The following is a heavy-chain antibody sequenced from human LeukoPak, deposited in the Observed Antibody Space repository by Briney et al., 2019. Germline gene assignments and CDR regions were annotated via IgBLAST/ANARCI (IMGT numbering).Heavy chain of an antibody. CDR2: ISGSGGST. V-gene: IGHV3-23*01. J-gene: IGHJ4*02. CDR3: AKDLIVGARRPY. CDR1: KFNFNSYG. D-gene: IGHD1-26*01. Sequence: GGSLRLSCTTSKFNFNSYGMTWVRQAPGKGLEWVSSISGSGGSTQYAASVQGRFTISRDNSKNTLYLQMNSLRAEDTAVYYCAKDLIVGARRPYWGQGTLVTVSS.